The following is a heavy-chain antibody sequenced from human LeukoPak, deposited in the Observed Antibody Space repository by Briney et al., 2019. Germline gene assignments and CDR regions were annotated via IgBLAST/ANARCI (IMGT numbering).Heavy chain of an antibody. CDR1: GFTFSSYS. CDR2: ISSSSSYI. Sequence: PGGSLRLSCAASGFTFSSYSMNWVRQAPGKGLEWVSSISSSSSYIYYADSVKGRFTISRDNAKNSLYLQMNSLRAEDTAVYYCARAVRDYLYYYYGMDVWGKGTTVTVSS. CDR3: ARAVRDYLYYYYGMDV. D-gene: IGHD3-10*01. J-gene: IGHJ6*04. V-gene: IGHV3-21*01.